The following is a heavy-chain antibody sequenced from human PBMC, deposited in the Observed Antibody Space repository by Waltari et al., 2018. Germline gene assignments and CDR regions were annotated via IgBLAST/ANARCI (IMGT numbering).Heavy chain of an antibody. CDR2: IYYTGST. CDR3: ARGGGGDWEWFDP. J-gene: IGHJ5*02. Sequence: QVQLQESGPSLLKPSETLSPLCTASGGCICGFYWSWVRQPPGKGLDWIGYIYYTGSTNFNPSLKSRVTMSVDTSKNQFSLKLSSVTAADTAFYYCARGGGGDWEWFDPWGQGTLVTVSS. CDR1: GGCICGFY. V-gene: IGHV4-59*01. D-gene: IGHD2-21*02.